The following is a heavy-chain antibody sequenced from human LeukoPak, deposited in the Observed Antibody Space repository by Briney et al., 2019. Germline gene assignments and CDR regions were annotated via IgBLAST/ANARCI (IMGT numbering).Heavy chain of an antibody. CDR1: GFTFSIYW. Sequence: GGSLRLSCAASGFTFSIYWMHWVRQAPGKGLVWVSHINGDGSSTSYADSVKGRFTISRDNAKNTLYLQMNSLKAEDTAVYYCARVYPYCARTNCWFEYWGQGTLVTGSS. V-gene: IGHV3-74*01. CDR2: INGDGSST. CDR3: ARVYPYCARTNCWFEY. J-gene: IGHJ4*02. D-gene: IGHD2-2*01.